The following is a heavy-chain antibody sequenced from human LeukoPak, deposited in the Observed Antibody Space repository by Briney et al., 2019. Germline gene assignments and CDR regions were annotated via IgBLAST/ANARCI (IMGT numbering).Heavy chain of an antibody. V-gene: IGHV4-34*01. Sequence: SETLALTCAVYGGSFSGYYWSWIRQPPGKGLEWIGEINHSGSTNYNPSLKSRVTISVDTSKNQFSLKLSSVTAADTAVYYCARGPPSLDAFDIWGQGTMVTVSS. CDR2: INHSGST. CDR3: ARGPPSLDAFDI. J-gene: IGHJ3*02. CDR1: GGSFSGYY.